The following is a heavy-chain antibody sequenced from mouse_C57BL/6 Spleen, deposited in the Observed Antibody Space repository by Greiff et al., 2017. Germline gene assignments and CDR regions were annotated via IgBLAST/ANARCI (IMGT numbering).Heavy chain of an antibody. CDR1: GYTFTSYW. V-gene: IGHV1-7*01. CDR3: ARSLYSNYGAMDY. J-gene: IGHJ4*01. Sequence: QVQLQQSGAELVKPGASVKLSCKASGYTFTSYWMHWVKQRPGQGLEWIGYINPSSGYTKYNQKFKDKATLTADKSSSTAYMQLSSLTYEDSAVYYCARSLYSNYGAMDYWGQGTSVTVSS. D-gene: IGHD2-5*01. CDR2: INPSSGYT.